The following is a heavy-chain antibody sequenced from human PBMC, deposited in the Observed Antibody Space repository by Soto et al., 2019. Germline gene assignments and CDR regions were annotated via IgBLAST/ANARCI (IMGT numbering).Heavy chain of an antibody. Sequence: GESLKISCKGSGYSFSNYWIAWVRQMPGKGLEWMGIIYPRDSDTRYSPSFQGQVTISADKSINSAYLQWSSLRASDTAVYYCTTHVCIGGRCYPGRGACPTWGHGTILTGSS. CDR2: IYPRDSDT. J-gene: IGHJ3*01. D-gene: IGHD2-15*01. CDR3: TTHVCIGGRCYPGRGACPT. V-gene: IGHV5-51*01. CDR1: GYSFSNYW.